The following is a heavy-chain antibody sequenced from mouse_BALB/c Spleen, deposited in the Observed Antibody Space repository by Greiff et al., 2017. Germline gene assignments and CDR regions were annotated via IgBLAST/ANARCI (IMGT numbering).Heavy chain of an antibody. V-gene: IGHV1-7*01. CDR1: GYTFTSYW. CDR3: ARDRYYAMDY. D-gene: IGHD2-14*01. Sequence: QVQLQQSGAELAKPGASVKMSCKASGYTFTSYWMHWVKQRPGQGLEWIGYINPSTGYTEYNQKFKDKATLTADKSSSTAYMQLSSLTSEDSAVYYCARDRYYAMDYWGQGTSVTVSS. J-gene: IGHJ4*01. CDR2: INPSTGYT.